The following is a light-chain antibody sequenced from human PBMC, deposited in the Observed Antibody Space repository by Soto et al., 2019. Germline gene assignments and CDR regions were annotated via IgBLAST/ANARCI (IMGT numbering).Light chain of an antibody. CDR1: QHVGSN. V-gene: IGKV3D-15*01. CDR3: KPYNNWPLT. Sequence: EIVMTQSPATLSVSPGERATLSCRASQHVGSNLAWYQQTPGQAHRLLIYGAYTRATSIQARFSGSRSGAEFTLTIKSLQSEDFAVYYCKPYNNWPLTFGGGTKVDIK. J-gene: IGKJ4*01. CDR2: GAY.